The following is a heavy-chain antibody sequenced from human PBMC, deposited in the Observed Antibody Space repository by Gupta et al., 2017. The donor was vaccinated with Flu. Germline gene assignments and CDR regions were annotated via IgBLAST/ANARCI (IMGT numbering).Heavy chain of an antibody. CDR2: INPNSGGT. D-gene: IGHD4-17*01. J-gene: IGHJ3*02. CDR3: ASLHDYGDPRGSDDI. V-gene: IGHV1-2*02. Sequence: QVLLVQSGAEVKKPGASVKVSCKDSGYAFTGNYMHWVQQAPGQGLEWMGWINPNSGGTNYAQKFQGRVTMTRDTSISTAYMELSRLRSDDTAVYYCASLHDYGDPRGSDDIWGQGTMVTVSS. CDR1: GYAFTGNY.